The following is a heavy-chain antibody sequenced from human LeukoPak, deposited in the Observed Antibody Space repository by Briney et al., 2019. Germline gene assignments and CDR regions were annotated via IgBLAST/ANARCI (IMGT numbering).Heavy chain of an antibody. CDR1: GGTFSSYA. Sequence: GASVKVSCKASGGTFSSYAISWVRQAPGQGLEWMGGIIPIFGTANYAQKFQGRVTITTNESTSTAYMELSSLRSEDTAVYYCAGWQQLVPTVYYYYYMDVWGKGTTVTVSS. CDR3: AGWQQLVPTVYYYYYMDV. J-gene: IGHJ6*03. D-gene: IGHD6-13*01. CDR2: IIPIFGTA. V-gene: IGHV1-69*05.